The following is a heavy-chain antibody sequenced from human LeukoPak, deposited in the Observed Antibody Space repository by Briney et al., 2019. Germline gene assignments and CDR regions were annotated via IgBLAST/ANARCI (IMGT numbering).Heavy chain of an antibody. CDR1: GFTFSSYG. J-gene: IGHJ5*02. D-gene: IGHD2-2*01. CDR3: AKDVEDIVVVPAAIVHWFDP. CDR2: IRYDGSNK. Sequence: GGSLRLSCAASGFTFSSYGMHWVRQAPGKGLKWVAFIRYDGSNKYYADSVKGRFTISRDNSKNTLYLQMNSLRAEDTAVYYCAKDVEDIVVVPAAIVHWFDPWGQGTLVTVSS. V-gene: IGHV3-30*02.